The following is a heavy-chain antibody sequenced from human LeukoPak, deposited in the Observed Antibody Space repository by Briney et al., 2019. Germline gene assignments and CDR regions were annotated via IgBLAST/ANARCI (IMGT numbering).Heavy chain of an antibody. J-gene: IGHJ4*02. CDR2: IYYSGST. D-gene: IGHD3-10*01. CDR1: GGSLSSGSYY. CDR3: ARSYGDYFYY. V-gene: IGHV4-61*01. Sequence: SETLSLTCTVAGGSLSSGSYYWSWIRQPPGKGLEWIAYIYYSGSTNYNPSLTSRVTISVDTSKNQFSLKLSSVTAADTAVYYCARSYGDYFYYWGQGTLVTVSS.